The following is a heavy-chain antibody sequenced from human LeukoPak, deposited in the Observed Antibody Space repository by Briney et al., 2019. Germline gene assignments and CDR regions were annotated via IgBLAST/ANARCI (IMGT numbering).Heavy chain of an antibody. Sequence: PSETLSLTCTVSGGSISSYYLNWIRQPPGKGLEWIGSINYSGSTNYNPSLKSRVTISIDISKNQFSLKLSSVTAADTAVYYCARDYFTSYYYYGMDVWGQGTTVTVSS. D-gene: IGHD2/OR15-2a*01. V-gene: IGHV4-59*01. J-gene: IGHJ6*02. CDR3: ARDYFTSYYYYGMDV. CDR1: GGSISSYY. CDR2: INYSGST.